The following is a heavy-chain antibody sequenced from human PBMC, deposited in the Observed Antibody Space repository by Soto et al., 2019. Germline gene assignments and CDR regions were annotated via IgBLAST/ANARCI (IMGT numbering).Heavy chain of an antibody. CDR3: ARSLPAAIPAFDY. Sequence: QVQLQQWGAGLLKPSETLSLTCAVYGGSFSGYYWSWIRQPPGKGLEWIGEINHSGSTNYNPSLKSRVTISVDTSKNQFSLKLSSVTAADTAVYHCARSLPAAIPAFDYWGQGTLVTVSS. J-gene: IGHJ4*02. V-gene: IGHV4-34*01. CDR1: GGSFSGYY. CDR2: INHSGST. D-gene: IGHD2-2*02.